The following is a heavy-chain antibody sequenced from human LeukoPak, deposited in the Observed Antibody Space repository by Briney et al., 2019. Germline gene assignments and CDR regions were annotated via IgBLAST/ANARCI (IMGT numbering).Heavy chain of an antibody. CDR2: IYYSGST. CDR3: ARDYDFWSGYSNVNWYFDL. J-gene: IGHJ2*01. CDR1: GGFISSYY. V-gene: IGHV4-59*01. D-gene: IGHD3-3*01. Sequence: SETLSLTCTVSGGFISSYYWSWVRQPPGKGLEWIGYIYYSGSTNYNPSLKSRVTISVDTSKNQFSLKLSSVTAADTAVYYCARDYDFWSGYSNVNWYFDLWGRGTLVTVSS.